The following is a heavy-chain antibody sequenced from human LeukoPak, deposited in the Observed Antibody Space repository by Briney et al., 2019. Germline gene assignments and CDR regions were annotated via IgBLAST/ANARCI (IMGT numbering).Heavy chain of an antibody. D-gene: IGHD5-24*01. J-gene: IGHJ4*02. CDR1: GYTFNNYD. V-gene: IGHV1-2*04. CDR2: INPNSGGT. CDR3: ARAAMNLDGYNWWYFDY. Sequence: GASVKVSCKASGYTFNNYDINWVRQAPGQGLEWMGWINPNSGGTNYAQKFQGWVTMTRDTSISTAYMELSRLRSDDTAVYYCARAAMNLDGYNWWYFDYWGQGTLVTVSS.